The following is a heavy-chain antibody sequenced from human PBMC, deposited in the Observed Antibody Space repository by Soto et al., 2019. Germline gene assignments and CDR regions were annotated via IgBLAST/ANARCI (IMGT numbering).Heavy chain of an antibody. Sequence: QVQLVESGGGVVQPGRSLRLSCAASGFTFSSYGMHWVRQAPGKGLEWVAVIWYDGSNKYYADSVKGRFTISRDNSKNTLYLQMNRLRAEDKAVYYCARGGGSGYDLDYYYGMDVWGQGTTVTVSS. CDR2: IWYDGSNK. J-gene: IGHJ6*02. CDR1: GFTFSSYG. V-gene: IGHV3-33*01. CDR3: ARGGGSGYDLDYYYGMDV. D-gene: IGHD5-12*01.